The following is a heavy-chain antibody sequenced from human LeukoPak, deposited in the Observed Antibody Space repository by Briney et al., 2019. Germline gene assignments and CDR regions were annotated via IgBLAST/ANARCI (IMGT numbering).Heavy chain of an antibody. CDR1: GLTFTSFS. Sequence: GESLRLSCAASGLTFTSFSLHWVRQPHGGGLEWDSSISRSSSDMSYADSVMGRFTISRDTAKNSLYLQMNTLRAADTAVYYCAIVLVPDVVVSAFYYFDPWGQGSLVTVSS. V-gene: IGHV3-21*01. J-gene: IGHJ5*02. CDR2: ISRSSSDM. CDR3: AIVLVPDVVVSAFYYFDP. D-gene: IGHD2-21*02.